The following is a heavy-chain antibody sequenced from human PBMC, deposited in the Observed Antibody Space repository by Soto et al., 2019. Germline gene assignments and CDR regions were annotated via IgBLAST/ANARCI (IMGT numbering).Heavy chain of an antibody. CDR1: GFNFGFYV. J-gene: IGHJ4*02. CDR3: AKDGELGQHQLLRH. D-gene: IGHD3-10*01. CDR2: ISGGGGSA. V-gene: IGHV3-23*01. Sequence: EVQLLESGGGLVQPGGSLTLSCAASGFNFGFYVMSWVRQAPGKGLEWVASISGGGGSAYYGDSVRGSFTISRDNSMNTLSLHLSGLRADDTARYFCAKDGELGQHQLLRHWGQGTLVSVSS.